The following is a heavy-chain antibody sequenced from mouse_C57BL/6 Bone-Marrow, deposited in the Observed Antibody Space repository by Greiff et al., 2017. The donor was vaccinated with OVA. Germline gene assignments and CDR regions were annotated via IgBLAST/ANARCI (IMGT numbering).Heavy chain of an antibody. CDR1: GFSLTSYG. Sequence: VKVVESGPGLVAPSQSLSITCTVSGFSLTSYGVHWVRQPPGKGLEWLVVIWSDGSTTYNSALKSRLSISKDNSKSQVFLKMNSLRTDDAAMDYCARRSAGSFAYWGKGTLVTVSA. D-gene: IGHD1-1*01. V-gene: IGHV2-6*03. J-gene: IGHJ3*01. CDR3: ARRSAGSFAY. CDR2: IWSDGST.